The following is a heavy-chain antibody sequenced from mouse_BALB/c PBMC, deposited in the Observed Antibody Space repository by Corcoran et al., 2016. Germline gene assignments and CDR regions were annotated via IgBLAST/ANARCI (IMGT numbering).Heavy chain of an antibody. CDR3: ARFALPDWYFDV. CDR2: INPYNDGT. J-gene: IGHJ1*01. V-gene: IGHV1S136*01. CDR1: GYTFTSYV. Sequence: EVQLQQSGPELVKPGASVKMSCKASGYTFTSYVLHWVKQKPGQGLEWIGYINPYNDGTKYNEKFKGKATLTSDKSSSTAYMELSSLTSEDSAVYYCARFALPDWYFDVWGAGTTVTVSS.